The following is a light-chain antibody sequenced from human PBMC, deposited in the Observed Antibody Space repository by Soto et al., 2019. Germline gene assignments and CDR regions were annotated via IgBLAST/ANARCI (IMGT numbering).Light chain of an antibody. CDR3: SSYTSSSLYV. CDR2: EVT. J-gene: IGLJ1*01. Sequence: QSVLTHPASVSWSPGQSITISFTGTSSYISGHHFVSWYQQQSGKAPKIVIYEVTDRPSGVSDRFSGSKSGKTASLTISGLQPEDEADYYCSSYTSSSLYVFGTGTKVTVL. CDR1: SSYISGHHF. V-gene: IGLV2-14*01.